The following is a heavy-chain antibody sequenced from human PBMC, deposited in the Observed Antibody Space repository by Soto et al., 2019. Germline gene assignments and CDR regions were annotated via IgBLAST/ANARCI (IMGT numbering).Heavy chain of an antibody. D-gene: IGHD3-16*02. J-gene: IGHJ4*02. CDR1: GFTFGDYA. CDR2: IRSKAYGGTT. CDR3: TRDPYDYIWGSYPEAFDY. Sequence: GGSLRLSCTASGFTFGDYAMSWFRQAPGKGLEWVGFIRSKAYGGTTEYAASVKGRFTISRDDSKSIAYLQMNSLKTEDTAVYYCTRDPYDYIWGSYPEAFDYWGQGTLVTVSS. V-gene: IGHV3-49*03.